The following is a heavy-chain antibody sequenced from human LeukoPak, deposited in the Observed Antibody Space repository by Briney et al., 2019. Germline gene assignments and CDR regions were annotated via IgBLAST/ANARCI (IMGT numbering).Heavy chain of an antibody. V-gene: IGHV1-2*02. D-gene: IGHD5-12*01. J-gene: IGHJ4*02. CDR1: GYTFTGYY. CDR3: ARDLAVRGYTLYYFDY. CDR2: INPNSGGT. Sequence: ASVKVSCKASGYTFTGYYMHWVRQAPGQGLEWMGWINPNSGGTNYAQKFQGRVTMTRDTSISTVYMELSRLRSDDTAVYYCARDLAVRGYTLYYFDYWGQGTLVTVSS.